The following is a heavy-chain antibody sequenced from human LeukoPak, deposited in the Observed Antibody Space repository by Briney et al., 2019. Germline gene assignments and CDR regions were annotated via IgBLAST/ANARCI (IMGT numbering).Heavy chain of an antibody. CDR3: ARPHYYYYMDV. Sequence: GGSLRLSCAASGFTFSRYWMTWARQAPGKGLEWVANIKQDGSEKYYVDSVKGRFTISRDNAKNLLYLQMNSLRAEDTAVYYCARPHYYYYMDVWGKGTTVTVSS. CDR1: GFTFSRYW. V-gene: IGHV3-7*01. CDR2: IKQDGSEK. J-gene: IGHJ6*03.